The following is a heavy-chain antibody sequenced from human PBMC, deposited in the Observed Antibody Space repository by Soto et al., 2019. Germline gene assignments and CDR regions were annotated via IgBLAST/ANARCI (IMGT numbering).Heavy chain of an antibody. CDR2: IIPIFGTA. CDR1: GGTFSSYA. V-gene: IGHV1-69*12. D-gene: IGHD6-6*01. J-gene: IGHJ6*02. CDR3: ARVGYSSSSPRRYYYYGMDV. Sequence: QVQLVQSGAEVKKPGSSVKVSCKASGGTFSSYAISWVRQAPGQGLEWMGGIIPIFGTANYAQKFQGRVTITADESTSTAYMELSSLRSEDTAVYYCARVGYSSSSPRRYYYYGMDVWGPGTTVTVSS.